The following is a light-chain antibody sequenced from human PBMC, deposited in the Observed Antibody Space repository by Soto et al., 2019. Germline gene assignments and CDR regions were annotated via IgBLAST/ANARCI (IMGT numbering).Light chain of an antibody. CDR2: GAS. V-gene: IGKV3-20*01. J-gene: IGKJ4*01. Sequence: EIVLTQSPGTLSLSPGERATLSCRASQSVSSSYLAWYQHTPGQAPRLLIYGASSRATGIPDRFSGSGSGPDFTLTISRLEPEDFAVYYCQQYGSSPRFTFGGGTKVEIK. CDR3: QQYGSSPRFT. CDR1: QSVSSSY.